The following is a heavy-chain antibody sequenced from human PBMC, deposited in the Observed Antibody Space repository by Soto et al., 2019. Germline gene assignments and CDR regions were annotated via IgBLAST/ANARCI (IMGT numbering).Heavy chain of an antibody. J-gene: IGHJ6*02. CDR1: GYTFTSYG. D-gene: IGHD3-22*01. V-gene: IGHV1-18*01. CDR2: ISAYNGNT. Sequence: GASVKVSSKASGYTFTSYGISWVRQAPGQGLEWMGWISAYNGNTNYAQKLQGRVTMTTDTSTSTVYMELSSLRSEDTAVYYCARGDGRGSSGFYYYYGMDVWGHGTPVTVSS. CDR3: ARGDGRGSSGFYYYYGMDV.